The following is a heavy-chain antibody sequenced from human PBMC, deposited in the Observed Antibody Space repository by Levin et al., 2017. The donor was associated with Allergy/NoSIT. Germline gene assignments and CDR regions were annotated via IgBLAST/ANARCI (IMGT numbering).Heavy chain of an antibody. D-gene: IGHD2-15*01. Sequence: GESLKISCDASGFSFSSYVFHWVRQAPGKGLGWVAAISYDGSNKYYADSVKGRFTISRDNAENSMSLQMNSLRAEDTAMYYCARTVGSGECSGGSCSNWFDPWGQGTLVTVSS. V-gene: IGHV3-30-3*01. J-gene: IGHJ5*02. CDR2: ISYDGSNK. CDR1: GFSFSSYV. CDR3: ARTVGSGECSGGSCSNWFDP.